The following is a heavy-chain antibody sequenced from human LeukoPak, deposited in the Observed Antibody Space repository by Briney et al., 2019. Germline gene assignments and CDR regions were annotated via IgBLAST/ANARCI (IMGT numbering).Heavy chain of an antibody. CDR2: ISSDGSNK. CDR3: AKCPSGVLRYFAPIDY. Sequence: GRSLRLSCAASKFTFSNYGMHWVRQAPGKGLEGVAVISSDGSNKYYADSVKGRFTISRDNSKNTLYLQMNSLRAEDTAVYYCAKCPSGVLRYFAPIDYWGQGTLVTVSS. V-gene: IGHV3-30*18. J-gene: IGHJ4*02. CDR1: KFTFSNYG. D-gene: IGHD3-9*01.